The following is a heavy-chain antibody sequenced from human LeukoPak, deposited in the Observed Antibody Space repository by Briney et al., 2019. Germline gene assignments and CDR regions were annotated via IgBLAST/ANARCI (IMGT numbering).Heavy chain of an antibody. J-gene: IGHJ4*02. CDR2: INHSGST. V-gene: IGHV4-34*01. Sequence: SETLSLTCAVYGGSFSGYYWSWIRQPPGKGLEWIGEINHSGSTNYNPSLKSRVTISVDTSKNQFSLKLSSVTAADAAVYYCARDRYSDHTYFDYWGQGTLVTVSS. D-gene: IGHD4-17*01. CDR3: ARDRYSDHTYFDY. CDR1: GGSFSGYY.